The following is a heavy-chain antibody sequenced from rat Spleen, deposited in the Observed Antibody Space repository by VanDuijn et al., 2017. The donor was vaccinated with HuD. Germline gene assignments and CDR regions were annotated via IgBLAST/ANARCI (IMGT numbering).Heavy chain of an antibody. V-gene: IGHV5S13*01. D-gene: IGHD4-4*01. Sequence: EVQLVESGGGLVQPGRSLKLSCAASGFTFSNYAMAWVRQTPTKGLEWVASITNVAGRTHYPDSVKGRFTISRNNAENTVYLQMNSLRSEDTATYYCAVAGFGYWGQGVMVTVSS. CDR1: GFTFSNYA. J-gene: IGHJ2*01. CDR3: AVAGFGY. CDR2: ITNVAGRT.